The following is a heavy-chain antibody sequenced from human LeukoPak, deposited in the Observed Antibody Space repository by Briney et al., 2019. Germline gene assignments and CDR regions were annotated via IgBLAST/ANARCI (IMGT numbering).Heavy chain of an antibody. CDR2: ISDSGGST. D-gene: IGHD3-3*01. V-gene: IGHV3-23*01. J-gene: IGHJ4*02. Sequence: GGSLRLSCAASGFTFSSYAMSWVRQAPGKGLEWVSGISDSGGSTYYADSVKGRFTISRDNSKNTLYLQMNSLRAEDTAIYYLANYDFWSGYYSYWGQGTLVTVSS. CDR1: GFTFSSYA. CDR3: ANYDFWSGYYSY.